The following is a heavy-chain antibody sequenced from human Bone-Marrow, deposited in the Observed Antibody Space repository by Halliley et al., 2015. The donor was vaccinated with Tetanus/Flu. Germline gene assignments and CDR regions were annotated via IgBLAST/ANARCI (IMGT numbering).Heavy chain of an antibody. CDR1: GGSFSDYY. V-gene: IGHV4-34*01. CDR2: VTHSGST. CDR3: ARGLREGFWDGDGYLFYYCGMDV. J-gene: IGHJ6*02. Sequence: TLSLTCAVSGGSFSDYYWSWIRQPPGKGLEWIGDVTHSGSTNYSPSLKSRVTISLDTSKNQFSLRLRSVTAADTAVYYCARGLREGFWDGDGYLFYYCGMDVWGQGTTVAVSS. D-gene: IGHD2-21*01.